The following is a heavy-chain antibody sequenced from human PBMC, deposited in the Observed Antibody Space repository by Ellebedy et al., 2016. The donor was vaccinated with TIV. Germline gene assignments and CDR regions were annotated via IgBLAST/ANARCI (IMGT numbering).Heavy chain of an antibody. CDR3: ARTDGSGWAFDS. CDR2: IDWDDDK. Sequence: SGPTLVKPTQTLTLTYTFSGFSLSTTRVSVSWIRQPPGKALEWLARIDWDDDKYFNTSLRTRLTISKDTSKNQVVLTMTNMDPVDTATYYCARTDGSGWAFDSWGQGTLVTVSS. J-gene: IGHJ4*02. D-gene: IGHD6-19*01. CDR1: GFSLSTTRVS. V-gene: IGHV2-70*11.